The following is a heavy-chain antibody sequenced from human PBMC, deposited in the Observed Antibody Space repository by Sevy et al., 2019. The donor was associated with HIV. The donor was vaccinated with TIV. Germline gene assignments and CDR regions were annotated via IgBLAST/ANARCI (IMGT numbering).Heavy chain of an antibody. CDR2: INSDGSST. CDR1: GFTFSSYW. Sequence: GESLKISCAASGFTFSSYWMHWVRQAPGKGLVWVSRINSDGSSTSYADSVKGRFTISRDNAKNTLYLQMNSLRAEDTAVYYCARAGGRINRMDVWGQGTTVTVSS. CDR3: ARAGGRINRMDV. D-gene: IGHD3-10*01. J-gene: IGHJ6*02. V-gene: IGHV3-74*01.